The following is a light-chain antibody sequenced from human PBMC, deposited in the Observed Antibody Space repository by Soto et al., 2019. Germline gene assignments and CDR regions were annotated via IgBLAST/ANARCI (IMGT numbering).Light chain of an antibody. Sequence: QSVLTQPPSASGTPGQRVTISCSGSSSNIGSNYVYWYQQLPGTAPKLLIYRNNQRPSGVPDRFSGSKSGTSASLAISGLRSEDEADYYCAAWDDSLSAVVFGTGTKVPS. V-gene: IGLV1-47*01. CDR1: SSNIGSNY. CDR3: AAWDDSLSAVV. CDR2: RNN. J-gene: IGLJ1*01.